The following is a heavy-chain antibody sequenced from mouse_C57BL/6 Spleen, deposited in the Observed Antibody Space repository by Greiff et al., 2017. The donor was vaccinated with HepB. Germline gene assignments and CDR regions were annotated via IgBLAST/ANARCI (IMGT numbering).Heavy chain of an antibody. CDR3: ARGEDYDYDEGGFAY. V-gene: IGHV5-4*03. Sequence: EVKVVESGGGLVKPGGSLKLSCAASGFTFSSYAMSWVRQTPEKRLEWVATISDGGSYTYYPDNVKGRFTISRDNAKNNLYLQMSHLKSEDTAMYYCARGEDYDYDEGGFAYWGQGTLVTVSA. D-gene: IGHD2-4*01. CDR2: ISDGGSYT. J-gene: IGHJ3*01. CDR1: GFTFSSYA.